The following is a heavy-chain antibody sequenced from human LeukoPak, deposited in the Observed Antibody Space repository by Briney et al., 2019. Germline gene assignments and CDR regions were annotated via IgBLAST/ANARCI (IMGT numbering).Heavy chain of an antibody. J-gene: IGHJ4*02. Sequence: GGSLRLSCAASGFTFSSYSMHWVRQAPGKGLEWVAVIASDSSIKYYADSVKGRFTVSRDNSKDTVYMQMNSLRAEDTAIYYCAKERQEGATPFDYWGQGSLVTVSS. D-gene: IGHD1-26*01. CDR3: AKERQEGATPFDY. CDR2: IASDSSIK. CDR1: GFTFSSYS. V-gene: IGHV3-30*04.